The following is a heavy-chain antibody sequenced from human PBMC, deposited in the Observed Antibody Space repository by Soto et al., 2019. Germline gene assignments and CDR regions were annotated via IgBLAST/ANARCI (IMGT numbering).Heavy chain of an antibody. J-gene: IGHJ2*01. CDR3: AKCRGSSASRVWYFDL. D-gene: IGHD6-6*01. CDR2: ISGSSGST. V-gene: IGHV3-23*01. CDR1: GFTFSSYA. Sequence: EVQLLESGGGLVQPGGSLRLACAASGFTFSSYAMSWVRQAPGKGLEWVSGISGSSGSTYYADFVKGRFTISRDNSKNTLYLQMNRLRAEDTALYYCAKCRGSSASRVWYFDLWGRGTLVTVSS.